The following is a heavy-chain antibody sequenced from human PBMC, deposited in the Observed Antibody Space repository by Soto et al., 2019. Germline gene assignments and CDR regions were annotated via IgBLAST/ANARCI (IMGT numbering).Heavy chain of an antibody. Sequence: QVLLQESGPGLVRPSETLSLICAVSGDSITSDNWWNWVRQAPGKGLEWIAEISHDGRTLYNPSLKSRVTMXXDXSXXQFSLTMTSISAADTAVYYCARDHIDSSSSWAFDVWGQGTMVTVSP. D-gene: IGHD5-12*01. J-gene: IGHJ3*01. CDR3: ARDHIDSSSSWAFDV. V-gene: IGHV4-4*02. CDR1: GDSITSDNW. CDR2: ISHDGRT.